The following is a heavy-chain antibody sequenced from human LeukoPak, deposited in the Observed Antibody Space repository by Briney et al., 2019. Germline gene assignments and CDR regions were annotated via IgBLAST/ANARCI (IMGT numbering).Heavy chain of an antibody. CDR3: VREARGYHYTYFDY. CDR2: VTSGFHA. Sequence: GGSLRLSCTASGFTLGSHDMHWVRQIPGQGLEWVAAVTSGFHAFFADSVQGRFTVSREDARNSLYLQMNSLRAGDTAVYYCVREARGYHYTYFDYWGQGTLVTVSS. V-gene: IGHV3-13*01. CDR1: GFTLGSHD. J-gene: IGHJ4*02. D-gene: IGHD5-18*01.